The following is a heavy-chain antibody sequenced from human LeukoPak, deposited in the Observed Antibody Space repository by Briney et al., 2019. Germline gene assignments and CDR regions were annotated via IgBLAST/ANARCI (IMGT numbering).Heavy chain of an antibody. CDR3: ASSAQYDYVWGSYRH. CDR1: GGSFSGYY. V-gene: IGHV4-34*01. D-gene: IGHD3-16*02. CDR2: INHSGST. Sequence: SETLSLTCAVYGGSFSGYYWSWIRQPPGKGLEWIGEINHSGSTNYNPSLKSRVTISVDTSKNQFSLKLSSVTAADTAVYYCASSAQYDYVWGSYRHWGQGTLVTVSS. J-gene: IGHJ4*02.